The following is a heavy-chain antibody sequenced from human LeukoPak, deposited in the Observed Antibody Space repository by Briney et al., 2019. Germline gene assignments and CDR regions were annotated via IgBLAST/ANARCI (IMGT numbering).Heavy chain of an antibody. D-gene: IGHD2-2*02. CDR2: IIPIFGTA. CDR1: GGTFSSYA. V-gene: IGHV1-69*13. Sequence: SVKVSCKASGGTFSSYAISWVRQAPGQGLEWMGGIIPIFGTANYAQKFQGRVTITADESTSTAYMELSSLRSEDTAVYYCARVRRSGYCTSTSCYRHGMDVWGQGTTVTVSS. J-gene: IGHJ6*02. CDR3: ARVRRSGYCTSTSCYRHGMDV.